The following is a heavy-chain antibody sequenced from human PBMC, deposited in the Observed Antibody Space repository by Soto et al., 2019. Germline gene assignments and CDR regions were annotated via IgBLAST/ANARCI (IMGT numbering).Heavy chain of an antibody. V-gene: IGHV3-33*01. CDR1: GFTFSSYG. D-gene: IGHD3-3*01. CDR3: ARRYYDFWSGYHYFDY. Sequence: QVQLVESGGGVVQPGRSLRLSCAASGFTFSSYGMHWVRQAPGKGLEWVAVIWYDGSNKYYADSVKGRFTISRDNSKNTLYLQMNSLRAEDTAVYYCARRYYDFWSGYHYFDYWGQGTLVTVSS. J-gene: IGHJ4*02. CDR2: IWYDGSNK.